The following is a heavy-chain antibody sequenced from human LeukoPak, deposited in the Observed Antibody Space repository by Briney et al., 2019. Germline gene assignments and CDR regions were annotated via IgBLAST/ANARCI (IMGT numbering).Heavy chain of an antibody. J-gene: IGHJ3*02. V-gene: IGHV3-11*01. D-gene: IGHD3-16*01. Sequence: GGSLRLSCAASGFTFSDYYMSWIRQAPGKGLKWVSYISSSGSTIYYADSVKGRFTISRDNAKNSLYLQMNSLRAEDTAVYYCARGAISGGAMGDAFDIWGQGTMVTVSP. CDR1: GFTFSDYY. CDR2: ISSSGSTI. CDR3: ARGAISGGAMGDAFDI.